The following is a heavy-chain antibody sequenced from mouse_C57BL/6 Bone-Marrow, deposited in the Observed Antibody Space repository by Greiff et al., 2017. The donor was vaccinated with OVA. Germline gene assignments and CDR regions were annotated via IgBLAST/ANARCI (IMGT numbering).Heavy chain of an antibody. V-gene: IGHV5-4*01. D-gene: IGHD2-4*01. CDR3: AIDWIYYDYDDAGYGDV. CDR1: GFTFSSYA. Sequence: DVKLVESGGGLVKPGGSLKLSCAASGFTFSSYAMSWVRQTPEKRLEWVATISDGGSYTYYPDNVKGRFTISRDNAKNNLYLQMSHLKSEDTAMYDCAIDWIYYDYDDAGYGDVWGTGTTVTVSS. J-gene: IGHJ1*03. CDR2: ISDGGSYT.